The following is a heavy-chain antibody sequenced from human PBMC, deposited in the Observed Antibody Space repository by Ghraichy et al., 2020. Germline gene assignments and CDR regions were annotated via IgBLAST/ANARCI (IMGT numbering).Heavy chain of an antibody. CDR1: GYTFTSYY. V-gene: IGHV1-46*01. CDR2: INPSGGST. CDR3: ARANHRGMDV. Sequence: ASVKVSCKASGYTFTSYYMHWVRQAPGQGLEWLGIINPSGGSTSYAQKFQGRVTMTSDTSTTTVYMELNSLRSEDTAMYYCARANHRGMDVWAQGTTVTVSS. J-gene: IGHJ6*02.